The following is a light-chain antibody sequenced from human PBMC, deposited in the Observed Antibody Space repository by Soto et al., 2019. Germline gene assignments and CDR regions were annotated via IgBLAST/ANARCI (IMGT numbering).Light chain of an antibody. CDR2: GAS. J-gene: IGKJ1*01. CDR3: QHYNNWPPWT. Sequence: IVMTQSPATLSVSPGERVTLSCRASQSVRSNLVWYQQRPGQAARLLIYGASSRATGVPARFSGSGSGTEFTLTISSLQSEDFAVYYCQHYNNWPPWTFGQGTKVEIK. V-gene: IGKV3-15*01. CDR1: QSVRSN.